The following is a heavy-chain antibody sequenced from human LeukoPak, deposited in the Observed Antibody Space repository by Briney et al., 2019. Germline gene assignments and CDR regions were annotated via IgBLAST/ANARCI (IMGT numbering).Heavy chain of an antibody. J-gene: IGHJ4*02. Sequence: GGSLRLSCAASGFTSSSYWMSWVRHAPGKGLELVANIKQDGSEKYYVDSVKGRFTISRDNAKNSLYLQMNSLRAEDTAVYYCARDPFAMVRGVINDYWGQGTLVTVSS. D-gene: IGHD3-10*01. V-gene: IGHV3-7*01. CDR2: IKQDGSEK. CDR1: GFTSSSYW. CDR3: ARDPFAMVRGVINDY.